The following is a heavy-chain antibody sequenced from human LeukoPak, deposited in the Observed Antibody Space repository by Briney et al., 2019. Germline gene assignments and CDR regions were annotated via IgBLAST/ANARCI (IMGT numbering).Heavy chain of an antibody. J-gene: IGHJ5*02. CDR3: ASRDSYGSGSSKAPRDWFDP. CDR2: INHSGST. CDR1: GGSFSGYY. V-gene: IGHV4-34*01. Sequence: PSETLSLTCAVYGGSFSGYYWSWIRQPPGKGLEWIGEINHSGSTNYNPSLKSRVTISVDTSKNQFSLRLSSVTAAETAVYSCASRDSYGSGSSKAPRDWFDPWGQGTLVTVSS. D-gene: IGHD3-10*01.